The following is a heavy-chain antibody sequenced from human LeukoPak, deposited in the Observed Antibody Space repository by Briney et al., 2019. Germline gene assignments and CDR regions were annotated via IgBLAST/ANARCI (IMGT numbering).Heavy chain of an antibody. V-gene: IGHV4-59*01. Sequence: PSETLSLTCTVSGGSISSYYWSWIRQAPGKGLEWIGYIYYSGNTNYNPSLQSRVTISVDTSKNQFSLKPSSVTAADTAVYYCARSGTLTGYLFWGQGTLVTVSS. CDR3: ARSGTLTGYLF. CDR1: GGSISSYY. J-gene: IGHJ4*02. D-gene: IGHD3-9*01. CDR2: IYYSGNT.